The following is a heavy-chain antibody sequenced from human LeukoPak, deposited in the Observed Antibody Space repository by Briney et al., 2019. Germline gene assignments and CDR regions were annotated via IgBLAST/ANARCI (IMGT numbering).Heavy chain of an antibody. CDR2: ISLGDSTT. D-gene: IGHD2-21*02. CDR3: ARAWVTSTHFDY. CDR1: GSPFTNYW. V-gene: IGHV5-51*01. Sequence: GASLQISCQGSGSPFTNYWNGWGRQLPGKGLEWVGIISLGDSTTRYSPSFQGQVTISADKSTSSADKSIDTAYLQWSSLKASDTAMYYCARAWVTSTHFDYWGQGTLVTVSS. J-gene: IGHJ4*02.